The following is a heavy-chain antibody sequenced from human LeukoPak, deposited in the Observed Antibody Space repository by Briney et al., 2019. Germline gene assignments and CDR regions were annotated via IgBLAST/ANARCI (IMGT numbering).Heavy chain of an antibody. Sequence: EASVKVSCKASGYTFTSYDINWLRQATGQGLEWMGWMNPNSGNTGYAQKFQGRVTMTRNTSISTAYMELSSLRSEDTAVYYCARGGGYDFWSGYYIANYYYGMDVWGQGTTVTVSS. V-gene: IGHV1-8*01. CDR3: ARGGGYDFWSGYYIANYYYGMDV. CDR2: MNPNSGNT. D-gene: IGHD3-3*01. CDR1: GYTFTSYD. J-gene: IGHJ6*02.